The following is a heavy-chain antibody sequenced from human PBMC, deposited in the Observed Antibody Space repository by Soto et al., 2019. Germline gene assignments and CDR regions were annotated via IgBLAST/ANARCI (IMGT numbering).Heavy chain of an antibody. CDR2: IYYSGST. Sequence: PSETLSLTCTVSGGSISSGGYYWSWIRQHPGKGLEWIGYIYYSGSTYYNPSLKSRVTISVDTSKNQFSLKLSSVTAADTAAYYCARDVRLYYYGMDVWGQGTTVTVSS. V-gene: IGHV4-31*03. CDR1: GGSISSGGYY. J-gene: IGHJ6*02. CDR3: ARDVRLYYYGMDV.